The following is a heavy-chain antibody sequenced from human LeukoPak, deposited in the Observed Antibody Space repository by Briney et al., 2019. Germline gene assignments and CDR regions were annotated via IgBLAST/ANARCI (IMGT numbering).Heavy chain of an antibody. CDR3: ARVPIFGVPGAFDI. CDR1: GGSISRDY. Sequence: SETLSLTCTVSGGSISRDYWSWLRQPPGKGLEWIGYISGSTTNYNPSLRSRVTVSVDTSKSQVSLKLTSVTAADTAVYYCARVPIFGVPGAFDIWGQGTMVTVSS. D-gene: IGHD3-3*01. J-gene: IGHJ3*02. CDR2: ISGST. V-gene: IGHV4-59*01.